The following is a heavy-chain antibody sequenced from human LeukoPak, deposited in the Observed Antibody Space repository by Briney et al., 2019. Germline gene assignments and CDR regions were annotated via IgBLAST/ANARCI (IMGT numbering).Heavy chain of an antibody. CDR1: GGSISSSSYY. CDR3: ARERNDDSSGYFDY. D-gene: IGHD3-22*01. J-gene: IGHJ4*02. Sequence: SETLSLTCTVSGGSISSSSYYWGWIRQPPGKGLEWIGSIYYSGSTYYNPSLKSRVTISVDTSKNQFSLKLSSVTAADTAVYYCARERNDDSSGYFDYWGQGTLVTVSS. CDR2: IYYSGST. V-gene: IGHV4-39*07.